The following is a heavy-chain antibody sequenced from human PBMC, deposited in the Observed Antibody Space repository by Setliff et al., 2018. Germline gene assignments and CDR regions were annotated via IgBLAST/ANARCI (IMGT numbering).Heavy chain of an antibody. CDR2: IYPGNADT. Sequence: GESLKISCKGSGYSFTDYWIAWVRQTPGKGLERMGTIYPGNADTRYSPSFQGQVTISTDTSINTAFLQWNNLKASDTAVYYCARRGERFFNWFDPWGQGTLVTVS. J-gene: IGHJ5*02. CDR3: ARRGERFFNWFDP. CDR1: GYSFTDYW. V-gene: IGHV5-51*01. D-gene: IGHD2-21*01.